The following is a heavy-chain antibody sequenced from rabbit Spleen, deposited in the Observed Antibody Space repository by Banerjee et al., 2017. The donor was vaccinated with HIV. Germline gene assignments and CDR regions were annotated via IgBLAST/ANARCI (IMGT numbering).Heavy chain of an antibody. CDR1: GVSFSANSY. J-gene: IGHJ6*01. CDR2: IDSGSSGFT. CDR3: ARDTSSSFSSYGMDL. V-gene: IGHV1S40*01. Sequence: QSLEESGGDLVKPGASLTLTCTASGVSFSANSYMCWVRQAPGKGLEWIACIDSGSSGFTYFASWAKGRFTISKTSSTTVTLQMTSLTAADTATYFCARDTSSSFSSYGMDLRGPGTLVTVS. D-gene: IGHD1-1*01.